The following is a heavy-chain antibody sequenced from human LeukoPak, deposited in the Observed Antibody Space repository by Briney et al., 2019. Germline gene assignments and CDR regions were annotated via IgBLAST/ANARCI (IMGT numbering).Heavy chain of an antibody. D-gene: IGHD5-24*01. V-gene: IGHV3-21*01. CDR1: GFTFSSYS. J-gene: IGHJ4*02. CDR3: ARAPKRWLQLAFDY. CDR2: ISSSSSYI. Sequence: GGSLRLSCAASGFTFSSYSMNWVRQAPGKGLEWVSSISSSSSYIYYADSVKGRFTISRDNAKNSLYLQMNSLRADDTAVYYCARAPKRWLQLAFDYWGQGTLVTVSS.